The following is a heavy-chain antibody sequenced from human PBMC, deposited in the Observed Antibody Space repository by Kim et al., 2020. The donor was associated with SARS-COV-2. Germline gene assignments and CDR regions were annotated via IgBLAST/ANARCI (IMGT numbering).Heavy chain of an antibody. CDR3: VRENYWAFDI. J-gene: IGHJ3*02. CDR1: GFTLSLYS. D-gene: IGHD1-7*01. CDR2: ISDSSSTT. V-gene: IGHV3-48*04. Sequence: GGSLRLSCATSGFTLSLYSMNWVRQAPGKGLEWVSHISDSSSTTKYADSVKGRFTISRDNAKNSLNLQINSLRAEDSAGYYCVRENYWAFDIWGQGTMVTVSS.